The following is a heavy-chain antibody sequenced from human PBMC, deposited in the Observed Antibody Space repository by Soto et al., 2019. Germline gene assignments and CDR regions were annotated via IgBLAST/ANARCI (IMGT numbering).Heavy chain of an antibody. Sequence: ASETLSLTCTVSGGSISSGDYYWSWIRQPPGKGLEWIGYIYYSGSTNYNPSLKSRVTISVDTSKNQFSLKLSSVTAADTAVYYCARQRGPYGGYVDYYYYGMDVWGQGTTVTVSS. CDR2: IYYSGST. D-gene: IGHD5-12*01. V-gene: IGHV4-30-4*01. CDR3: ARQRGPYGGYVDYYYYGMDV. J-gene: IGHJ6*02. CDR1: GGSISSGDYY.